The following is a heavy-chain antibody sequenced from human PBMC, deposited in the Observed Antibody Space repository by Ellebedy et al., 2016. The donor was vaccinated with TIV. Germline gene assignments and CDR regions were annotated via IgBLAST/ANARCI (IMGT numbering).Heavy chain of an antibody. CDR1: GFTFGSFA. CDR3: ARGTIIPAAPFDP. CDR2: LYGSGRGI. D-gene: IGHD2-2*01. Sequence: PGGSLRLSCAASGFTFGSFAMGWVRQTPGKGLEGVSGLYGSGRGIFYSDSVKGRFTISRDNSRNTLYLQMNSLRVEDTGIYYCARGTIIPAAPFDPWGQGTLVTVSS. V-gene: IGHV3-23*01. J-gene: IGHJ5*02.